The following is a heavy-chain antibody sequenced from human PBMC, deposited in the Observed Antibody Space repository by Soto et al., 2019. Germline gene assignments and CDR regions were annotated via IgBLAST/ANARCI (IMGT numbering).Heavy chain of an antibody. CDR2: ISGSGADT. V-gene: IGHV3-23*01. D-gene: IGHD2-15*01. CDR1: GFIFSNYA. CDR3: AKDTGRGGGSVFDY. J-gene: IGHJ4*02. Sequence: LRLSCAPSGFIFSNYAMSWVRQARGKGLEWVSAISGSGADTYYTESVKGRFTISRDNFKNTLYLQMNSLRAEDTAVYYCAKDTGRGGGSVFDYWGQGTLVTVSS.